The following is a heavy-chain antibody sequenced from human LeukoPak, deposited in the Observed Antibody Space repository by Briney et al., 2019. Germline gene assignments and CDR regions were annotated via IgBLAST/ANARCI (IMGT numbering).Heavy chain of an antibody. CDR2: IIPIFGTA. CDR3: ARLSCSGGTCYSSRGNFDY. V-gene: IGHV1-69*06. J-gene: IGHJ4*02. Sequence: ASVKVSCKASGGSFSNYTISWLRQTPGQGLEWMGGIIPIFGTANYAQNFQGRVTITADKFTSTAYMELSSLRSEDTAVYYCARLSCSGGTCYSSRGNFDYWGQGTLVTVSS. D-gene: IGHD2-15*01. CDR1: GGSFSNYT.